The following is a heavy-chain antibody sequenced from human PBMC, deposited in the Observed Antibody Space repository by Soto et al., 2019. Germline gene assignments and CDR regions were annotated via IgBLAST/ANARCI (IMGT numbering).Heavy chain of an antibody. D-gene: IGHD4-4*01. CDR2: IYYSGST. CDR1: GGSISSSSYY. CDR3: PGLTTVGWGYYYGMDV. J-gene: IGHJ6*02. Sequence: PSETLSLTCTVSGGSISSSSYYWGWIRQPPGKGLEWIGSIYYSGSTYYNPSLKSRVTISVDTSKNQFSLKLSSVNAADTAVYYCPGLTTVGWGYYYGMDVWAQGTTVTVSS. V-gene: IGHV4-39*01.